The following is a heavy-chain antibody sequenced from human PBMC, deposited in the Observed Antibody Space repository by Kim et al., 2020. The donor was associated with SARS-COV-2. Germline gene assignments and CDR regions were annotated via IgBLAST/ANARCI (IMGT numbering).Heavy chain of an antibody. Sequence: GGSLRLSCAASGFSFSNYWMYWVRQVPGKGLVYVSRINSDGSSAIYADSVRGRFTISRDNAKNTLYLQMNSLRAEDTSVYHCASKTAGYYHYAMDVWGQGTTVNVSS. CDR1: GFSFSNYW. V-gene: IGHV3-74*01. CDR3: ASKTAGYYHYAMDV. D-gene: IGHD1-1*01. CDR2: INSDGSSA. J-gene: IGHJ6*02.